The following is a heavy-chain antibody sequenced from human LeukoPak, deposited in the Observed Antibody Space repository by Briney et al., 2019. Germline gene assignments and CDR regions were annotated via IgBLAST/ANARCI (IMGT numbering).Heavy chain of an antibody. CDR2: IYYSGST. V-gene: IGHV4-61*01. CDR1: GGSVSSSTYY. CDR3: ARTTVTTSPFDY. Sequence: SETLSLTCTVSGGSVSSSTYYWGWIRQPPGKGLEWIGYIYYSGSTNYNPSLKSRVTISVDTSKNQFSLKLSSVTAADTAVYYCARTTVTTSPFDYWGQGTLVTVSS. D-gene: IGHD4-17*01. J-gene: IGHJ4*02.